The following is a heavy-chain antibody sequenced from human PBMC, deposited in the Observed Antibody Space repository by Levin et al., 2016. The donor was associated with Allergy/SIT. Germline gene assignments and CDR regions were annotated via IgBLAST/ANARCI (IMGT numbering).Heavy chain of an antibody. J-gene: IGHJ3*01. CDR3: VRDPTQFWGRLGGSDTFDV. D-gene: IGHD3-16*01. V-gene: IGHV3-33*01. CDR2: IWFDGSDK. Sequence: WIRQPPGKGLDWVAIIWFDGSDKYYGDSVKGRFTISRDNSKNMLYLQMNSLRAEDTAMYYCVRDPTQFWGRLGGSDTFDVWGQGTMVTVSS.